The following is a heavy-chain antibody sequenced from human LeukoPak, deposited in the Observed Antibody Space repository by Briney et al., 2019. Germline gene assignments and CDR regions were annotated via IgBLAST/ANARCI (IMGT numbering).Heavy chain of an antibody. J-gene: IGHJ4*02. Sequence: GSLRLSCAASGFTFSSYEMNWVRQPPGKGLEWIGNMYYGGTTFYNPSLKSRVTISIDTSKNQFSLKLNSVTAADTAVYYCVRDGRDLVTMFDYWGQGTLVTVSS. CDR1: GFTFSSYE. D-gene: IGHD2-21*02. CDR2: MYYGGTT. V-gene: IGHV4-59*12. CDR3: VRDGRDLVTMFDY.